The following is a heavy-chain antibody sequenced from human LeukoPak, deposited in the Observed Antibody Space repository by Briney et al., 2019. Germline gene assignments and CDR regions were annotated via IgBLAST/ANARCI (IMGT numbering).Heavy chain of an antibody. V-gene: IGHV4-31*03. CDR3: ARSGLGNRNWFDL. J-gene: IGHJ5*02. CDR2: IYYSGST. CDR1: GGSISSGGYY. Sequence: SQTLSLTCTVSGGSISSGGYYWSWIRQHPGKGLEWIGYIYYSGSTYYNPPLKGRVTISVDTSKNQFSLKLSSVTAADTAVYYCARSGLGNRNWFDLWGQGTLVTVSS. D-gene: IGHD6-25*01.